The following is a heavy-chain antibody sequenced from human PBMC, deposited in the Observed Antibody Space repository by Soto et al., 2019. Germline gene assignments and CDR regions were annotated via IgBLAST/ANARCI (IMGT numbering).Heavy chain of an antibody. CDR3: ARDSRLRSVGDY. D-gene: IGHD3-3*01. CDR1: GFTVTSSY. V-gene: IGHV3-66*01. J-gene: IGHJ4*01. CDR2: VYSNGAT. Sequence: EVLLVESGGGLVQPGGSLRLSCAASGFTVTSSYMSWVRQAPGKGLECVSLVYSNGATYYADSVKGRFTISRDTFRNTLDLQMNSLRAEDTAVYYCARDSRLRSVGDYWGQEPWSPSPQ.